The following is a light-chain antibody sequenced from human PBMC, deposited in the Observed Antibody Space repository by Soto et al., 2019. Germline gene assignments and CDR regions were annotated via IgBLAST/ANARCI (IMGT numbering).Light chain of an antibody. V-gene: IGKV1-5*01. CDR2: DAS. J-gene: IGKJ1*01. CDR3: QQYNSYWT. Sequence: DIQMSQSPSTLSGSVAYTLTVTCRASQSVSGWLAWYQQKPGKAPKLLIYDASSLESGVPSRFSGSGSGTEFTLTISSLQPDDFATYYCQQYNSYWTFGQGTKVDIK. CDR1: QSVSGW.